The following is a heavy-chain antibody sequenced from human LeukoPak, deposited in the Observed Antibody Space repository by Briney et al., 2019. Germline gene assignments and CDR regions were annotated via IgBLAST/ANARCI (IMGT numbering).Heavy chain of an antibody. CDR1: GFTFSNYW. CDR2: IRQDGSAR. D-gene: IGHD1-26*01. Sequence: GGSLRLSCAASGFTFSNYWMSWVRQAPGKGLEWVANIRQDGSARFYVDSVKGRLTTSRDNAKDSLFLEMNSLRAEDTAVYYCARDSGFQFYSGMDVWGQGTTVTVSS. J-gene: IGHJ6*02. V-gene: IGHV3-7*01. CDR3: ARDSGFQFYSGMDV.